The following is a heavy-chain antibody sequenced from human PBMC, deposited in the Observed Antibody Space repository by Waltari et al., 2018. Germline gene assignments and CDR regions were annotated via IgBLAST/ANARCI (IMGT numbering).Heavy chain of an antibody. CDR1: GFTFSSYW. J-gene: IGHJ3*02. CDR3: AGGLYWWYMGDAFDI. D-gene: IGHD2-8*02. Sequence: EVQLVESGGGLVQPGGSLKLSCAASGFTFSSYWMHWVRQAPGHGRGGVVLGVHRMIRDMRRTSAQDAVQARFNISRDNAKNTLYLEMTSLRAEDTAVYYCAGGLYWWYMGDAFDIWGQGTMVTVSS. CDR2: MIRDMRRT. V-gene: IGHV3-74*01.